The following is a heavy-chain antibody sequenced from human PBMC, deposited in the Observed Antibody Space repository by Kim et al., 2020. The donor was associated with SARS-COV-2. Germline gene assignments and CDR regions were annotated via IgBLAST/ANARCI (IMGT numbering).Heavy chain of an antibody. CDR2: IWYDGSNK. CDR3: ARYSGSYKPDKDHYVYYFDY. J-gene: IGHJ4*02. CDR1: GFTFSSYG. V-gene: IGHV3-33*08. D-gene: IGHD1-26*01. Sequence: GGSLRLSCAASGFTFSSYGMHWVRQAPGKGLEWVAVIWYDGSNKYYADSVKGRFTISRDNSKNTLYLQMNSLRAEDTAVYYCARYSGSYKPDKDHYVYYFDYWGQGTLVTVSS.